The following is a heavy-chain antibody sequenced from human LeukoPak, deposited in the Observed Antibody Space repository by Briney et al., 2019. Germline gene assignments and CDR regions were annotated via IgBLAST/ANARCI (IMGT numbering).Heavy chain of an antibody. D-gene: IGHD5-12*01. CDR1: GFIVSSNY. J-gene: IGHJ4*02. CDR3: ARDSYSGYDWDY. V-gene: IGHV3-53*01. CDR2: IYSGGST. Sequence: PGGSLRLSCAASGFIVSSNYMSWVRQAPGKGLEWVSVIYSGGSTYYADSVKGRFTISRDISKNTLYLQMNSLRAEDTAVYYCARDSYSGYDWDYWGQGTLVTVSS.